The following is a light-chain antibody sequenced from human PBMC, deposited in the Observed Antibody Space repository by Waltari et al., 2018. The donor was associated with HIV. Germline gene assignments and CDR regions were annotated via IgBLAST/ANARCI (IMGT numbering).Light chain of an antibody. CDR1: SSDVGGYNY. Sequence: QSALTQPASVSGSPGQSITISCTGTSSDVGGYNYVYWYQQHPGKAPKLMIYDVSTRPSAVSNRFSGSKSGNTVSLTISGLQAEDEADYYCSSYTSSSTPVFGGGTKLTVL. CDR2: DVS. CDR3: SSYTSSSTPV. J-gene: IGLJ3*02. V-gene: IGLV2-14*03.